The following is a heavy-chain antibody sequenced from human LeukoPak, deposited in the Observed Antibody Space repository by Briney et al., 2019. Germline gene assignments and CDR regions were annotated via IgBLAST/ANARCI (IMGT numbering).Heavy chain of an antibody. J-gene: IGHJ4*02. Sequence: GRSLRLSCAASGFIFGNHAMHWVRQAPGKGLEWVSYISSSSSLIHYADSVKGRFTISRDNAKNSLYLQMNSLRDEDTAVYYCASSDPRDYWGQGTLVTVSS. V-gene: IGHV3-48*02. CDR2: ISSSSSLI. CDR1: GFIFGNHA. CDR3: ASSDPRDY.